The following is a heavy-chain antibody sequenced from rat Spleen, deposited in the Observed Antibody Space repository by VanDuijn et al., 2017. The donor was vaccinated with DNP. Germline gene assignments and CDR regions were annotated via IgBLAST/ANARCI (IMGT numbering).Heavy chain of an antibody. Sequence: EVKLVETGGGLVQPGRSLKVSCAASGFNFNDSWMGWVRQAPGKGLEWIGEINKDSSTINKTPSVKDKFTISRDNDKNTLDLQRSKLGAEDTASYYGATPAKDGYKGDYWGKGVMGT. CDR1: GFNFNDSW. V-gene: IGHV4-2*01. CDR2: INKDSSTI. CDR3: ATPAKDGYKGDY. J-gene: IGHJ2*01. D-gene: IGHD4-1*01.